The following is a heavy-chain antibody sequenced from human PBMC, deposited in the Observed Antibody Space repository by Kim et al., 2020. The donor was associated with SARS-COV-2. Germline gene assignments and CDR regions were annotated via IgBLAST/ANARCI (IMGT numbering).Heavy chain of an antibody. J-gene: IGHJ4*02. CDR2: IKTKSDGETT. D-gene: IGHD3-10*01. Sequence: GGSLRLSCTASGFAFSNAWVIWVRQAPGKGLEWVGRIKTKSDGETTDYAAPVKGRFSISRDDSTNTLYLQMNSLKIEDTAVYYCTTFYGGKSWCQGTLV. CDR3: TTFYGGKS. V-gene: IGHV3-15*01. CDR1: GFAFSNAW.